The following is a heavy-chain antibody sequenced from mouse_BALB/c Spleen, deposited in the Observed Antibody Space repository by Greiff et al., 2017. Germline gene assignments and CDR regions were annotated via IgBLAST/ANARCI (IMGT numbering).Heavy chain of an antibody. CDR1: GYSFTDHY. CDR3: AREALYGNHPFAY. Sequence: EVQLQESGPELVKPVASAKVSWKASGYSFTDHYMYRGKQSHGKSLEWIGYIDPYNGGTSYNQKFKGKATLTVNKSSSTAFMHLNSLTSQDSAVYYCAREALYGNHPFAYWGQGTLVTVSA. D-gene: IGHD2-1*01. J-gene: IGHJ3*01. CDR2: IDPYNGGT. V-gene: IGHV1S135*01.